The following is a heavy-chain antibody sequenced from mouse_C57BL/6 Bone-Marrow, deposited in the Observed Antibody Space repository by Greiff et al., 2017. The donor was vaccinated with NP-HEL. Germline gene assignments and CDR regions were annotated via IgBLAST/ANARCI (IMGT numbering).Heavy chain of an antibody. Sequence: VQLQQSGPELVKPGASVKISCKASGYAFSSSWMNWVKQRPGKGLEWIGRIYPGDGDTNYNGKFKGKATLTADKSSSTAYMQLSSLTSEDSAVYFCAREGQLRLRFAYWGQGTLVTVSA. CDR1: GYAFSSSW. D-gene: IGHD3-2*02. V-gene: IGHV1-82*01. J-gene: IGHJ3*01. CDR3: AREGQLRLRFAY. CDR2: IYPGDGDT.